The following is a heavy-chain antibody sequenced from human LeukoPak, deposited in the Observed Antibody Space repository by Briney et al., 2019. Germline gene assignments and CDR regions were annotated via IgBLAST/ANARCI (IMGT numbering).Heavy chain of an antibody. J-gene: IGHJ3*02. D-gene: IGHD2-2*01. CDR1: GGSISRGAYY. CDR2: IHYSGST. CDR3: ARHVPCSSTSCYGRGDAFDI. V-gene: IGHV4-31*03. Sequence: SETLSLTCTVSGGSISRGAYYWSWIRQHPGKGLEWIGYIHYSGSTYYNPSLKSRVTISVDTSRNQFSLNLSSVTAADTAVYYCARHVPCSSTSCYGRGDAFDIWGQGTMVTVSS.